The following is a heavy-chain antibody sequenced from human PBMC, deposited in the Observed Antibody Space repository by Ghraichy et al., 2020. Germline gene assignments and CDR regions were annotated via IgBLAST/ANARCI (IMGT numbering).Heavy chain of an antibody. CDR3: ARGPYYYDSSGYSHFDY. D-gene: IGHD3-22*01. Sequence: ASVKVSCKASGYTFTGYYMHWVRQAPGQGLEWMGWINPNSGGTNYAQKFQGRVTMTRDTSISTAYMELSRLRFDDTAVYYCARGPYYYDSSGYSHFDYWGQGTLVTVSS. CDR1: GYTFTGYY. J-gene: IGHJ4*02. V-gene: IGHV1-2*02. CDR2: INPNSGGT.